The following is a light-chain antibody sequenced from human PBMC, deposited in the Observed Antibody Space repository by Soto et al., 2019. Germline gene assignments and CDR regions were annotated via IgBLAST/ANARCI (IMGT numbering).Light chain of an antibody. V-gene: IGKV3-11*01. CDR1: QSISIN. J-gene: IGKJ5*01. Sequence: EIVLTQSPGTLSVSPGDRVTLSCRASQSISINLAWYQHKPGQAPRLPIHGASTRATGIPARFSGSGSETDFTLIIGRLEPEDFAVYYCKHRSDWPITFGQGTRLEIK. CDR3: KHRSDWPIT. CDR2: GAS.